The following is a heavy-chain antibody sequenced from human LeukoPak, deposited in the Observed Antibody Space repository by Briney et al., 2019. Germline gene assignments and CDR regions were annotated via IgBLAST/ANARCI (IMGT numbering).Heavy chain of an antibody. CDR3: AREPGGAEYSGYDPFDF. Sequence: SQTLSLTCAISGDSVSSNSAAWNWIRRSPSRGLEWLGRTYYRSKRYNDYAVSVKSRITINPDTSKNQFSLQLNSVTPEDTAVYYCAREPGGAEYSGYDPFDFWGQGTLVTVSS. CDR2: TYYRSKRYN. D-gene: IGHD5-12*01. V-gene: IGHV6-1*01. CDR1: GDSVSSNSAA. J-gene: IGHJ4*02.